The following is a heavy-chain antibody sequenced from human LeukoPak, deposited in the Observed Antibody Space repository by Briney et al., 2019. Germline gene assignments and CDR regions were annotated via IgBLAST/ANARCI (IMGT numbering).Heavy chain of an antibody. CDR1: GYTFTGYY. CDR3: AKDVAAVAGQGYECFDY. Sequence: GASVKVSCKTSGYTFTGYYMHWVRQAPGQGLEWMGWINPNSGGTVYAEKFQGRVTMTRDTSINTAYMDLSRLRSDDTAVYYCAKDVAAVAGQGYECFDYWGQGTLVTVSS. D-gene: IGHD6-19*01. CDR2: INPNSGGT. J-gene: IGHJ4*02. V-gene: IGHV1-2*02.